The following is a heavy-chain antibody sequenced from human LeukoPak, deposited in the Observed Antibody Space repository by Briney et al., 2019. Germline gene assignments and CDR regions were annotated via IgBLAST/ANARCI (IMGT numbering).Heavy chain of an antibody. D-gene: IGHD2-15*01. CDR3: ATAPSDIVVVVAANDY. J-gene: IGHJ4*02. V-gene: IGHV3-11*01. Sequence: PGGSLRLSCAASGFAFSDYYMSWIRQAPGKGLEWVSYISSSGGTIYYADSVKGRFTISRDNAKNSLYLQMNSLRAEDTAVYYCATAPSDIVVVVAANDYWGQGTLVTVSS. CDR2: ISSSGGTI. CDR1: GFAFSDYY.